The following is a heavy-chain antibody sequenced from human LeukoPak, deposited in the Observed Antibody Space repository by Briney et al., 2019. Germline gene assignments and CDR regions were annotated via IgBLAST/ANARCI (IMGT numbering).Heavy chain of an antibody. V-gene: IGHV1-46*01. J-gene: IGHJ4*02. D-gene: IGHD4-17*01. CDR2: INPSGGST. CDR3: ARTKTSTTVTTRSCSYFDY. Sequence: ASVKVSCKASGYTFTSYYMHWVRQAPGQGLEWMGIINPSGGSTSYAQKFQGRVTMTRDMSTSTVYMVLSSLRSEDTAVYYCARTKTSTTVTTRSCSYFDYWGQGTLVTVSS. CDR1: GYTFTSYY.